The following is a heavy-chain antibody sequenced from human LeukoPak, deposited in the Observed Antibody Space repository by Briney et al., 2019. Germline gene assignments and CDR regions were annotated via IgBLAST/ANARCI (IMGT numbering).Heavy chain of an antibody. CDR3: ARGFSSLGGYYYMDV. J-gene: IGHJ6*03. D-gene: IGHD2-15*01. V-gene: IGHV4-59*01. Sequence: PSETLSLTCTVSGGSISGYYWSWIRQPPGKGLEWIGYIYYSGSTNYNPSLKSRVTISVDTSKNQFSLKLSSVTAADTAVYYCARGFSSLGGYYYMDVWGKGTTVTVSS. CDR1: GGSISGYY. CDR2: IYYSGST.